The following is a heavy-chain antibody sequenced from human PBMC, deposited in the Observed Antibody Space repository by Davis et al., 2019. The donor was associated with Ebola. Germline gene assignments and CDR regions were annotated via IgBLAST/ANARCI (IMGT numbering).Heavy chain of an antibody. Sequence: SETLSLTCTVSGGSISSSSYYWGWIRQPPGKGLEWIGSIYYSGSTYYNPSLKSRVTISVDTSKNQFSLKLSSVTAADTAVYYCARLNRSSWTILDYWGQGTLVTVSS. J-gene: IGHJ4*02. CDR1: GGSISSSSYY. D-gene: IGHD6-13*01. CDR3: ARLNRSSWTILDY. CDR2: IYYSGST. V-gene: IGHV4-39*01.